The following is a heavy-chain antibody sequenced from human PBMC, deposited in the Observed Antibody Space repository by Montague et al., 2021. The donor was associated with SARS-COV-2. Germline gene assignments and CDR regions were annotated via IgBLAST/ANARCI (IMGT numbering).Heavy chain of an antibody. CDR3: TRGIVSYRTGV. Sequence: SETLSLTCTVSDGSVISTYPHWHWVRQSPGRGLEWIGGLLFHIGTADYNSSLRRRVTTTVNTSKNQCSLKLTSVTAADTAVYYCTRGIVSYRTGVWGQGIKVTVSS. D-gene: IGHD1-26*01. CDR1: DGSVISTYPH. CDR2: LFHIGTA. V-gene: IGHV4-61*01. J-gene: IGHJ6*02.